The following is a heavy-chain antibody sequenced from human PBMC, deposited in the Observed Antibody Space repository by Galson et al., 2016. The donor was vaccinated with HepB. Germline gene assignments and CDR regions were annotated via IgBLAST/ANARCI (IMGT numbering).Heavy chain of an antibody. Sequence: SETLSLTCTVSGGSVSSGNYYWSWIRQPPGKGLEWIGSIYKNGDTYYNPSLESRVTISIDTSKSHFPLKLNSVTPTDTAVYYCARDDFGDSIDYWGQGTLVTVSS. V-gene: IGHV4-39*02. CDR3: ARDDFGDSIDY. J-gene: IGHJ4*02. CDR2: IYKNGDT. D-gene: IGHD4-17*01. CDR1: GGSVSSGNYY.